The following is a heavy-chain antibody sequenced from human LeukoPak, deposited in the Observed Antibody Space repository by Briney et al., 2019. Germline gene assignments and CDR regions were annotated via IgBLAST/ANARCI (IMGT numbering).Heavy chain of an antibody. J-gene: IGHJ4*02. Sequence: PGGSLRLSCAASGFSFSSDAMYWVRQAPGKGLEWVAMIWADEKNKFYAASVKGRFTISRDNSENTVDLQMNSLRGDDTALYYCVRDPSNSGWAFDSWGQGTLVTVSS. CDR3: VRDPSNSGWAFDS. CDR2: IWADEKNK. V-gene: IGHV3-33*01. D-gene: IGHD6-19*01. CDR1: GFSFSSDA.